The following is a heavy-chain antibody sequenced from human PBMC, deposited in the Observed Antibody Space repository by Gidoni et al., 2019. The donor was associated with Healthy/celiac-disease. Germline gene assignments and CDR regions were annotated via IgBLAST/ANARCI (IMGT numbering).Heavy chain of an antibody. D-gene: IGHD2-15*01. CDR2: ISGSGGST. CDR3: AKGEANARYCSGGSCYPFDY. J-gene: IGHJ4*02. Sequence: EVQLLESGGGLVQPGGSLRLSCAASGFTFSSSAMSWVRQAPGKGLEWVSAISGSGGSTYYADSVKGRFTISRDNSKNTLYLQMNSLRAEDTAVYYCAKGEANARYCSGGSCYPFDYWGQGTLVTVSS. V-gene: IGHV3-23*01. CDR1: GFTFSSSA.